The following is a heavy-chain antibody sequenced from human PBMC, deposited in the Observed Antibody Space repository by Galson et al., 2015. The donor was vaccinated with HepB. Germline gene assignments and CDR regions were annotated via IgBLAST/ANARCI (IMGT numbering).Heavy chain of an antibody. V-gene: IGHV3-48*04. D-gene: IGHD3-16*01. J-gene: IGHJ4*02. CDR3: ARERGSIFSQLYYFDH. CDR2: ISSSNSTTI. Sequence: SLRLSCAASGFTFNGYSMNWVRQAPGKGLEWLSYISSSNSTTIYYADSVKGRFTISRDNAKSSLYLQMNSLRAEDTAVYYCARERGSIFSQLYYFDHWGQGALVTVSS. CDR1: GFTFNGYS.